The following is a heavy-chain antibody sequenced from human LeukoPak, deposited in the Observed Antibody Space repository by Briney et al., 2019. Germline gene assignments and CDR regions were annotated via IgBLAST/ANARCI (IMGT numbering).Heavy chain of an antibody. V-gene: IGHV3-21*01. CDR2: ISSGSSYI. CDR3: ARDKIVGATNFDN. Sequence: GGSLRLSCAASGFTFSSYTMNWVRQAPGKGLEWVSIISSGSSYIHYADSVKGRFTISRDNAKNSLYLQMNSLRAEDTAVYYCARDKIVGATNFDNWGQGTLVTVSS. J-gene: IGHJ4*02. CDR1: GFTFSSYT. D-gene: IGHD1-26*01.